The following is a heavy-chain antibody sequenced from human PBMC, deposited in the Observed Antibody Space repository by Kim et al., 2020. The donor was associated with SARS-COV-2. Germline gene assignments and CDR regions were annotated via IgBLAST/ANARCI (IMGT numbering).Heavy chain of an antibody. V-gene: IGHV3-48*02. Sequence: GGSLRLSCAASGFTFSSYSMNWVRQAPGKGLEWVSYISSSSSTIYYADSVKGRFTISRDNAKNSLYLQMNSLRDEDTAVYYCARCPPGLWFGESSDYWGQGTLVTVSS. CDR2: ISSSSSTI. J-gene: IGHJ4*02. CDR1: GFTFSSYS. CDR3: ARCPPGLWFGESSDY. D-gene: IGHD3-10*01.